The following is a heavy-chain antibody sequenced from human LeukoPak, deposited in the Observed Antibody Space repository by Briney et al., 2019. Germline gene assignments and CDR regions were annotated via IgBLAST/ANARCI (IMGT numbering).Heavy chain of an antibody. CDR1: GFTFSNFA. J-gene: IGHJ4*02. Sequence: GGSLRLSCAASGFTFSNFAMSWVRQAPGKGLDWVAAFSGRGDNTYYADSVKGRFTISSDNSKNTLYLQMNSLRADDTAVYYCAKENGYSSSSVDYWGQGTLVTVSS. D-gene: IGHD6-6*01. V-gene: IGHV3-23*01. CDR2: FSGRGDNT. CDR3: AKENGYSSSSVDY.